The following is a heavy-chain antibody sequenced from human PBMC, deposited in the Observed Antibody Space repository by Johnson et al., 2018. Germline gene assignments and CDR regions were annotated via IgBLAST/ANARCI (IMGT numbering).Heavy chain of an antibody. J-gene: IGHJ1*01. Sequence: QVQLVQSGAEVTKXGSSXKVXCKASGGTFSSYAISWVRQAPGQGLEWMGGIIHIFGTAKHGQMFRGRVTFTSDESTSTAYMELSSLRSEDTAVYCGARATYYYDRSGEVEYCQHWCQGTLVTVSS. V-gene: IGHV1-69*05. CDR1: GGTFSSYA. CDR3: ARATYYYDRSGEVEYCQH. CDR2: IIHIFGTA. D-gene: IGHD3-22*01.